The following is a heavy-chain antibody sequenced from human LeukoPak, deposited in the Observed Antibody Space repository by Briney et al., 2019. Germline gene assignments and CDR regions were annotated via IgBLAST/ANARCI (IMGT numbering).Heavy chain of an antibody. Sequence: PGGSLRLSCAASGFTFSSYWMHWVRQAPGKGLEWVSSLSGTGRYIYYADLMKGRFTISRDNAKNSLYLQMNSLRAEDTAVYYCARSLRDAFDIWGQGTMVTVSS. CDR1: GFTFSSYW. J-gene: IGHJ3*02. CDR3: ARSLRDAFDI. CDR2: LSGTGRYI. V-gene: IGHV3-21*06.